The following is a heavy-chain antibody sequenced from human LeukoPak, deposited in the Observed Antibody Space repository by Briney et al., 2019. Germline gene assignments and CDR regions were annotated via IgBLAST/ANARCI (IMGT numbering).Heavy chain of an antibody. J-gene: IGHJ6*03. CDR2: IYYSGST. Sequence: SETLSLTCTVSGGSISSYYWSWIRQPPGKGLEWIVYIYYSGSTNYNPSLKSRVTISVDTSKNQFSLKLSSVTAADTAVYYCASLPGELLGTYYYYYMDVWGKGTTVTVSS. D-gene: IGHD1-26*01. CDR3: ASLPGELLGTYYYYYMDV. V-gene: IGHV4-59*08. CDR1: GGSISSYY.